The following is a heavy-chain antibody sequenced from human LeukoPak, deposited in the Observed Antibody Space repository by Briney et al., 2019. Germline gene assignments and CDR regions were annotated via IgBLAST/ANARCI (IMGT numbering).Heavy chain of an antibody. V-gene: IGHV3-21*04. D-gene: IGHD6-6*01. CDR2: ISSSSSYI. CDR1: GFTFSSYS. Sequence: PGGSLRLSCAASGFTFSSYSMNWVRQAPGKGLEWVSSISSSSSYIYYADSVKGRFTISRDNSRNTLFLQMSSLTAEDTAVYYCAKYRPPTTIATRYFDSWGQGTLVTVSS. J-gene: IGHJ4*02. CDR3: AKYRPPTTIATRYFDS.